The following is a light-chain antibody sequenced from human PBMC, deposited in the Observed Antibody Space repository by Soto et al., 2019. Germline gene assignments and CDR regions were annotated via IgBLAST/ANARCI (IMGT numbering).Light chain of an antibody. J-gene: IGKJ1*01. CDR1: QSLGRE. CDR2: DAS. Sequence: DIQMTQSPSTLSASVGDRVTITCRASQSLGRELVWYQQKPGKAPKVLIYDASSLKSGVPSRFSGSGSGTEFTLTISSLQPDDFATYYCQRYNAYWAFGPGTKVEIK. V-gene: IGKV1-5*01. CDR3: QRYNAYWA.